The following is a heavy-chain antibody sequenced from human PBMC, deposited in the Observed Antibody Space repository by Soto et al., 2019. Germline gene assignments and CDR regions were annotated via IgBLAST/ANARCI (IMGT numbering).Heavy chain of an antibody. CDR3: ARRGPGTYFDY. CDR1: GFTFSSYA. D-gene: IGHD6-13*01. J-gene: IGHJ4*02. V-gene: IGHV3-23*01. CDR2: VSGSGGST. Sequence: EVQLLESGGGLVQPGGSLRLSCAASGFTFSSYAMRWVRQAPGKGLGWVSAVSGSGGSTYYADSVKGRFTNSRDNSKNTLYLQMTNLRAEDTAVYYCARRGPGTYFDYWGQGTLVTVSS.